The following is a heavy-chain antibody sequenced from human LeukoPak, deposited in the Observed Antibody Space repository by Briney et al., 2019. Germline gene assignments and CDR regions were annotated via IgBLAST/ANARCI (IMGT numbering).Heavy chain of an antibody. D-gene: IGHD3-10*02. V-gene: IGHV4-59*12. CDR1: GDSISSYY. CDR2: ISFSGGT. Sequence: SETLSLTCTVSGDSISSYYWSWIRQPPGKGLEWIGYISFSGGTKYNPSLKSRVTISVDTSKNQFSLKLSSVTAADTAVYYCAELGITMIGGVWGKGTTVTISS. J-gene: IGHJ6*04. CDR3: AELGITMIGGV.